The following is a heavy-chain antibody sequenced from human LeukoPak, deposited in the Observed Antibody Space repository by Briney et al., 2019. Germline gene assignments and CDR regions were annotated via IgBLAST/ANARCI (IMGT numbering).Heavy chain of an antibody. V-gene: IGHV1-18*01. CDR3: ARHEMRWFGELLYFDY. D-gene: IGHD3-10*01. Sequence: GASVKVSCKASGYTFTSYGISWVRQAPGQGLEWMGWISAYNGNTNYAQKLQGRVTMTTDTSTSTAYMELRSLRSDDTAVYYCARHEMRWFGELLYFDYWGQGTLVTVSS. CDR2: ISAYNGNT. J-gene: IGHJ4*02. CDR1: GYTFTSYG.